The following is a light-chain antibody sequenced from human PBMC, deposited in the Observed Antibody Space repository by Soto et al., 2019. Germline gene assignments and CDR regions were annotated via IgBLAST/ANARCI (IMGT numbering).Light chain of an antibody. CDR1: QSVIRY. CDR2: DAS. CDR3: QQYNNWTLT. Sequence: EILLTQSPATLSLSPGERATLSCRASQSVIRYLAWYQQRPGKAPRLLIYDASYRATGIPARLSGSGYGTDLTITISSMENEDFEVYWCQQYNNWTLTFGPGTRLEIK. V-gene: IGKV3-11*01. J-gene: IGKJ5*01.